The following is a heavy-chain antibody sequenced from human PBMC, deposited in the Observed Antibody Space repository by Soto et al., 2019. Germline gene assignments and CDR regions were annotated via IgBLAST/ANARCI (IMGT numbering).Heavy chain of an antibody. CDR3: ARAFRPYYDNSGYCDY. V-gene: IGHV4-30-4*01. Sequence: PSATLSLTCSVSGASISSGDYFWSWIRQPPGKGLEWIGYIYYTGNTDYTPSLKSRVTISVDTSKNQFSLKLSSVTAADTAVYYCARAFRPYYDNSGYCDYWGQGTPVTVSS. J-gene: IGHJ4*02. CDR2: IYYTGNT. D-gene: IGHD3-22*01. CDR1: GASISSGDYF.